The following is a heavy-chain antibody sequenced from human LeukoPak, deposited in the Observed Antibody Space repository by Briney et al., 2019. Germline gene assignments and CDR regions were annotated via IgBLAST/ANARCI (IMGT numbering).Heavy chain of an antibody. CDR3: ARTILPAQNAGAFDI. CDR1: GGSISSYY. J-gene: IGHJ3*02. Sequence: TSETLSLTCTVSGGSISSYYWSWIRQPAGKGLEWIGYTYYSGSTYYNPSLKSRVTISVDTSKNQFSLKLSSVTAADTAVYYCARTILPAQNAGAFDIWGPGTMVTVAS. V-gene: IGHV4-59*06. CDR2: TYYSGST. D-gene: IGHD2-2*01.